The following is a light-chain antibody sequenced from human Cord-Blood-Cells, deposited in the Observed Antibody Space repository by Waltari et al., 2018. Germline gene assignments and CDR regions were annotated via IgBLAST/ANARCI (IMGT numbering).Light chain of an antibody. CDR1: QSVSSSY. J-gene: IGKJ4*01. Sequence: EIVLTQSPGTLSLSPGERATLSCRASQSVSSSYLAWYQQKPDQAPRHLIRGASRRTTGIPDRVSGSGSGTDFTLTISRLEPEDIAVYYCQQYGSSPLTFGGGTKVEIK. V-gene: IGKV3-20*01. CDR3: QQYGSSPLT. CDR2: GAS.